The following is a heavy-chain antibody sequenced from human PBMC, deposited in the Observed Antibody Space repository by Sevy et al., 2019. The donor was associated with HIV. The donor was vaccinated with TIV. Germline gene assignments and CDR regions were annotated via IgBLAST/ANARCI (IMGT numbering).Heavy chain of an antibody. CDR2: IRNKADSYTT. CDR1: GFTFSDHY. V-gene: IGHV3-72*01. CDR3: ATHAGIAAAGRVFDY. Sequence: GGSLRLSCAASGFTFSDHYMEWVRQAPGKGLEWVGRIRNKADSYTTEYAASVKGRFTISDDSKNSLYLLMNSLKTEDTAVYYCATHAGIAAAGRVFDYWGQGTLVTVSS. D-gene: IGHD6-13*01. J-gene: IGHJ4*02.